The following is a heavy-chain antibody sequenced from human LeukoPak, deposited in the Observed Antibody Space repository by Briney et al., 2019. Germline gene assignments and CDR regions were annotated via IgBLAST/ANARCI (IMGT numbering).Heavy chain of an antibody. CDR2: IYYSGST. Sequence: KPSETLSLTCTVSGGSIRNYYWSWIRQPPGKGLEWIGYIYYSGSTNYNPSLKSRVPISVDTSKNQFSLKLSSVTAADTAVYYCAMSPVNSPSFDYWGQGTLVTVSS. CDR1: GGSIRNYY. V-gene: IGHV4-59*01. D-gene: IGHD2/OR15-2a*01. CDR3: AMSPVNSPSFDY. J-gene: IGHJ4*02.